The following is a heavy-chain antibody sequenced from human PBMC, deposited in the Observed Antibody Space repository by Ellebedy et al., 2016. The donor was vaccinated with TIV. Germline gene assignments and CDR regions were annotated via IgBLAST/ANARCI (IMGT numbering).Heavy chain of an antibody. CDR3: ATGYGSGTYYNESLDY. J-gene: IGHJ4*02. D-gene: IGHD3-10*01. Sequence: ASVKVSCXASGYTFTTYAMHWARQAPGQRLEWMGWINAGNGNTKYSQKFQGRVTITRDTSASTTYMELSSLRSEDTTVYFCATGYGSGTYYNESLDYWGQGTLVTVSS. V-gene: IGHV1-3*01. CDR1: GYTFTTYA. CDR2: INAGNGNT.